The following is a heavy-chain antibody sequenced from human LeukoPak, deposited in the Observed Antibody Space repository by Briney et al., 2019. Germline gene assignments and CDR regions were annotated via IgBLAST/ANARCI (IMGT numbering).Heavy chain of an antibody. J-gene: IGHJ4*02. D-gene: IGHD1-7*01. CDR3: ASLSGELPDY. CDR2: IYTSDNT. V-gene: IGHV4-4*07. CDR1: GSSISAYY. Sequence: SETLSLTCTVSGSSISAYYWTWIRRPAGRGLEWIGRIYTSDNTDYNPSLKSRVTISVDTSKNQFSLKLSSVTAADTAVYYCASLSGELPDYWGQGTLVTVSS.